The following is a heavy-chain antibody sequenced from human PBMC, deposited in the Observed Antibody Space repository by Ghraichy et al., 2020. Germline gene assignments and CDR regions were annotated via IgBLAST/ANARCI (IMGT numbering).Heavy chain of an antibody. CDR3: ARGGYSSPFDY. J-gene: IGHJ4*02. Sequence: SQTLSLTCTVSGVSISSSSSYWGWIRQPPGKGLEWIGSIYYSGSTFYNPSLKSRVTISVDTSKNQFSLKLSSVAAADTAVYFCARGGYSSPFDYWGQGTLVTVSS. V-gene: IGHV4-39*01. CDR1: GVSISSSSSY. CDR2: IYYSGST. D-gene: IGHD6-13*01.